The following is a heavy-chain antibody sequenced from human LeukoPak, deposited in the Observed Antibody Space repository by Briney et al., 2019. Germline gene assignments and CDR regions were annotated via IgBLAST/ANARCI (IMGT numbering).Heavy chain of an antibody. CDR3: AKGASYYGSGSFFDY. D-gene: IGHD3-10*01. V-gene: IGHV3-30*02. CDR1: GFTFSSYG. CDR2: IRYDGSNK. J-gene: IGHJ4*02. Sequence: GGSLRLSCAASGFTFSSYGMHWVRQAPGKGLEWVAFIRYDGSNKYYADSVKGRFTISRDNAKNSLYLQMNSLRAEDTAIYYCAKGASYYGSGSFFDYWGQGTLVTVSS.